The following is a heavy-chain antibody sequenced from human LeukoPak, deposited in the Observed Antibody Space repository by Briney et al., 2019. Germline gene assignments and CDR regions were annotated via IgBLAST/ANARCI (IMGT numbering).Heavy chain of an antibody. CDR2: INHSGST. CDR1: GGSFSGYY. CDR3: ARNDHFWSGYYRY. D-gene: IGHD3-3*02. V-gene: IGHV4-34*01. J-gene: IGHJ4*02. Sequence: SETLSLTCAVYGGSFSGYYWSWIRQLPGKGLEWIGEINHSGSTNYNPSLKSRVTISVDTSKNQFSLKLSSVTAADTAVYYCARNDHFWSGYYRYWGQGTLVTVSS.